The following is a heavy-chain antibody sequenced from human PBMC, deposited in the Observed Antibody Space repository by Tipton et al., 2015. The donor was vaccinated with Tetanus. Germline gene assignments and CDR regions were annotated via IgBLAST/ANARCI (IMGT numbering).Heavy chain of an antibody. CDR2: IKQDGNEK. V-gene: IGHV3-7*03. Sequence: SLRLSCAASGFDFRSDWMTWVRQAPGKGLEWVANIKQDGNEKYHVDSVKGRFTISRDNGKNLLYLQMNSLRVEDTAMYFCARGAIQPLDYWGQGTLVTVSS. CDR1: GFDFRSDW. CDR3: ARGAIQPLDY. D-gene: IGHD2-2*01. J-gene: IGHJ4*02.